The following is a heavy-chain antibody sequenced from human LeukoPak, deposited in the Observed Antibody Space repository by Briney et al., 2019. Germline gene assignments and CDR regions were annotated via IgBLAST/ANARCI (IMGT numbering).Heavy chain of an antibody. Sequence: GASVKVSCKASGYMFTGNYMHWVRQAPGQGLEWMGWINPNIGGTNYAQKFQCRVTMTRDTSISTAYMELSRLRSDDTAVYYCVRDYFRGDIVATIMDYWGQGTLVTVSS. CDR1: GYMFTGNY. D-gene: IGHD5-12*01. CDR3: VRDYFRGDIVATIMDY. J-gene: IGHJ4*02. V-gene: IGHV1-2*02. CDR2: INPNIGGT.